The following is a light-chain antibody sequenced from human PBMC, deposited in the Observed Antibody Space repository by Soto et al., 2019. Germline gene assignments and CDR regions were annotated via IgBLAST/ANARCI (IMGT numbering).Light chain of an antibody. Sequence: EYVLTQSPAILSLSPGERATLSCRASQSVNNYLAWYQQRPGQAPRLLIYDSSNRSTGIPARFSASGSGTDFTLTISSLEPEDFAVYSCQQRRVWPLTFGGGTKVEIK. J-gene: IGKJ4*01. CDR2: DSS. CDR3: QQRRVWPLT. CDR1: QSVNNY. V-gene: IGKV3-11*01.